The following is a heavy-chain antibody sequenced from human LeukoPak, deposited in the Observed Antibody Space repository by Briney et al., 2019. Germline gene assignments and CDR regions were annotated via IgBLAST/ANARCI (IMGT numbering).Heavy chain of an antibody. CDR2: SHYSGST. Sequence: SETLSLTCTVSGVPVSSGSYYWTWIRQPPGKGLEWIGYSHYSGSTQYNPSLKSRVIISVDTSENQFSLKLSSVTAADTAVYYCARDMYGSGNFLPESPWGQGTLVTVSS. J-gene: IGHJ5*02. CDR3: ARDMYGSGNFLPESP. V-gene: IGHV4-61*01. D-gene: IGHD3-10*01. CDR1: GVPVSSGSYY.